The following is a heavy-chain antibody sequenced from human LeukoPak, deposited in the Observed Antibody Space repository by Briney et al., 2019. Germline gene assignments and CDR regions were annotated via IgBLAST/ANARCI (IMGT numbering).Heavy chain of an antibody. CDR1: GGSISSGDYY. J-gene: IGHJ4*02. V-gene: IGHV4-30-4*01. Sequence: PSETLSLTCTVSGGSISSGDYYWSWIRQPPGKGLEWIGYIYYSGSTYYNPSLKSRVTISVDTSKNQFSLKLSSVTAADTAVYYCARDRRARDSSGYHLDYWGQGTLVTVSS. D-gene: IGHD3-22*01. CDR3: ARDRRARDSSGYHLDY. CDR2: IYYSGST.